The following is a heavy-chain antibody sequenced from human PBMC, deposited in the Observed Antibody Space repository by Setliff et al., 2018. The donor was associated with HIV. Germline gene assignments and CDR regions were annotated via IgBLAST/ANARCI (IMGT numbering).Heavy chain of an antibody. CDR2: TKRDGTET. V-gene: IGHV3-7*03. Sequence: GSLRLSCAASGFTFPTYWISWVRQAPGKGLEWVANTKRDGTETHYVGSVRGRFTISRDNAKNSRYLQMDSLRADDTAVYYCTTPTIPPAGWVALDIWGPGTTVTVSS. CDR1: GFTFPTYW. D-gene: IGHD6-19*01. J-gene: IGHJ3*02. CDR3: TTPTIPPAGWVALDI.